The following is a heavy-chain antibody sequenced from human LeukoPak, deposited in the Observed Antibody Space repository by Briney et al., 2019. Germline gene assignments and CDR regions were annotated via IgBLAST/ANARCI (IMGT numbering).Heavy chain of an antibody. CDR3: ARIIGSSEDPYFDY. Sequence: SETLSLTCTVSGGSISSYYWSWIRQPPGKGLEWIGYIYYSGSTNYNPSLKSRVTTSVDTSKNQFSLKLSSVTAADTAVYYCARIIGSSEDPYFDYWGQGTLVTVSS. V-gene: IGHV4-59*01. CDR2: IYYSGST. CDR1: GGSISSYY. J-gene: IGHJ4*02. D-gene: IGHD6-6*01.